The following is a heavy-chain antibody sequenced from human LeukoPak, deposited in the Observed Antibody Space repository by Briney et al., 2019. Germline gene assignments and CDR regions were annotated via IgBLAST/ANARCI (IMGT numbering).Heavy chain of an antibody. J-gene: IGHJ4*02. D-gene: IGHD3-10*01. CDR2: INHSGST. V-gene: IGHV4-34*01. Sequence: SETLSLTCAVYGGSFSGYYWSWIRQPPGKALEWIGEINHSGSTNYNPSLKSRVTISVDTSKNQFSLKLSSVTAADTAVYYCARGGGSGSYHRPGFDYWGQGTLVTVSS. CDR1: GGSFSGYY. CDR3: ARGGGSGSYHRPGFDY.